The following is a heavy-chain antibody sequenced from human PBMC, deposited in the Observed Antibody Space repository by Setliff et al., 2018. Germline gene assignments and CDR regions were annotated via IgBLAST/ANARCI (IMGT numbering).Heavy chain of an antibody. CDR1: GFTFKTYA. J-gene: IGHJ4*02. CDR2: ISSSSSFI. CDR3: AREGDYSGYDEDAFDK. Sequence: AGGSLRLSCAASGFTFKTYAMHWVRRAPGKGLEWVSSISSSSSFIYYADSVKGRFTISRDNAKNSLYLQMNSLRAEDTAVYYCAREGDYSGYDEDAFDKLGQGTLVTVSS. D-gene: IGHD5-12*01. V-gene: IGHV3-21*01.